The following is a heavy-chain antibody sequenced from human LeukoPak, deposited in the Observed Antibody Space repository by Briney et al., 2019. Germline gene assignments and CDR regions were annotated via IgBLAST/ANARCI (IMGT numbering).Heavy chain of an antibody. CDR2: IYYSGST. CDR3: ARDFVKGYYDSSGYFDY. CDR1: GGSISSSSYY. V-gene: IGHV4-39*07. J-gene: IGHJ4*02. Sequence: SETLSLTCTVSGGSISSSSYYWGWIRQPPGKGLEWIGSIYYSGSTYYNPSLKSRVTISVGTSKNQFSLKLSSVTAADTAVYYCARDFVKGYYDSSGYFDYWGQGTLVTVSS. D-gene: IGHD3-22*01.